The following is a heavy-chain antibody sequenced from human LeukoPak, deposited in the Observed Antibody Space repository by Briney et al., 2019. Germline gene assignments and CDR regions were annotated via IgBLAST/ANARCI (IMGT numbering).Heavy chain of an antibody. V-gene: IGHV3-23*01. CDR2: ISGSGGST. CDR1: GFTVSSNY. D-gene: IGHD3-16*01. J-gene: IGHJ3*02. CDR3: AKDRGGSWLRAFDI. Sequence: GGSLRLSCAASGFTVSSNYMSWVRQAPGKGLEWVSAISGSGGSTYYADSVKGRFTISRDNSKNTLYLQMNSLRAEDTAVYYCAKDRGGSWLRAFDIWGQGTMVTVSS.